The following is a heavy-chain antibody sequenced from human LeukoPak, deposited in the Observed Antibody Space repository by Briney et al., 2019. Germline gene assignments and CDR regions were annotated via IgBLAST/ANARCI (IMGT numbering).Heavy chain of an antibody. CDR1: GGSISSYY. CDR2: IYYSGST. Sequence: SETLSLTCTVSGGSISSYYWSWIRQPPGKGLEWIGYIYYSGSTNYNPSLKSRVTISVDTSKNQFSLKLSSVTAADTAVYYCARAGSGSWYYFDYWGQGTLVTVSS. D-gene: IGHD6-19*01. J-gene: IGHJ4*02. CDR3: ARAGSGSWYYFDY. V-gene: IGHV4-59*01.